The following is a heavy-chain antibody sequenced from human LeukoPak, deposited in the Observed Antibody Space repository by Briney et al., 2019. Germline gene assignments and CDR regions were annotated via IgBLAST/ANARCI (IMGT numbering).Heavy chain of an antibody. CDR2: IYPDDSDA. V-gene: IGHV5-51*01. CDR3: ARPDSSSWHFDY. J-gene: IGHJ4*02. Sequence: GESLKISCKASGYSFTNYWIGWVRQMPGKGLEWMGIIYPDDSDARHSPSFQGQVTISADKSISTVYLQWSSLKASDTAMYFCARPDSSSWHFDYWGQGTLVTVSS. D-gene: IGHD6-13*01. CDR1: GYSFTNYW.